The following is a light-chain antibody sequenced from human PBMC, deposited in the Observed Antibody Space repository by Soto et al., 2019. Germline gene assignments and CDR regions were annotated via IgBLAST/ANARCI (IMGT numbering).Light chain of an antibody. V-gene: IGLV1-36*01. J-gene: IGLJ2*01. CDR3: AVWDDSLNGVV. CDR2: YDD. CDR1: SSNVGNNA. Sequence: QSVLTQPPSVSEAPRQRVTISCSGSSSNVGNNAVNWYQQLPGKAPKLLIYYDDLLPSGVSDRFSGSKSGTSASLAISGLQSEDEADHYCAVWDDSLNGVVFGGGTKLTVL.